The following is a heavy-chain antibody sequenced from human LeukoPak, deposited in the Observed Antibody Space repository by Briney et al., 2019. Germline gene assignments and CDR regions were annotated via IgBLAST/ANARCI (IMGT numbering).Heavy chain of an antibody. D-gene: IGHD4-17*01. CDR1: GFTFSSYT. Sequence: GGSLRLSCAASGFTFSSYTMSWVRQAPGKGLEWVSVIGGSGGSTYYADSVKGRFTISRDNSRNTLYLQMNSLRAEDTAVYYCARATTDGMDVWGQGTTVTVSS. V-gene: IGHV3-23*01. CDR3: ARATTDGMDV. J-gene: IGHJ6*02. CDR2: IGGSGGST.